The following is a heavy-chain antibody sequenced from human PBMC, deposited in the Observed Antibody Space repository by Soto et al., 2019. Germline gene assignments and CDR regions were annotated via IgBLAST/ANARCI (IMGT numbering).Heavy chain of an antibody. Sequence: SETLSLTCTVSGGSISSGDYYWSWIRQPPGKGLEWIGYIYYSGSTYYNPSLKSRVTISVDTSKNQFSLKLSSVTAADTAVYYCAREGSEAAAGTPTWFDPWGQGTLVTVSS. D-gene: IGHD6-13*01. CDR3: AREGSEAAAGTPTWFDP. V-gene: IGHV4-30-4*01. J-gene: IGHJ5*02. CDR2: IYYSGST. CDR1: GGSISSGDYY.